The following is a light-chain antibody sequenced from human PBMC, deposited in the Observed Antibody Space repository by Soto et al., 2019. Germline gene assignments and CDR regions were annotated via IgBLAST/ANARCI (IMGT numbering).Light chain of an antibody. J-gene: IGKJ1*01. CDR1: QTINSW. V-gene: IGKV1-5*01. CDR3: QQYDSSLGT. Sequence: DIQMTQSPSILSASVGDRVTISCRASQTINSWLAWYQQKPGKAPRLLIYDAYSLESGVPSRFSGSGYGTEFTLTITGLHPYDFATYYGQQYDSSLGTFGQGTKVEVK. CDR2: DAY.